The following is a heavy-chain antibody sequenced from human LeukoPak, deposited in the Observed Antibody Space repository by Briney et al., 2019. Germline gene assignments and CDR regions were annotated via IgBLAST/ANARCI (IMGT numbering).Heavy chain of an antibody. Sequence: NPSETLSLTCAVYGGSFCGYYWSWIRQPPGKGLEWIGEINHSGSTNYNPSLKSRVTISVDTSKNQFSLKLSSVTAADTAVYYCARHEKGVGDYAWFDPWGQGTLVTVSS. J-gene: IGHJ5*02. CDR2: INHSGST. CDR1: GGSFCGYY. D-gene: IGHD4-17*01. CDR3: ARHEKGVGDYAWFDP. V-gene: IGHV4-34*01.